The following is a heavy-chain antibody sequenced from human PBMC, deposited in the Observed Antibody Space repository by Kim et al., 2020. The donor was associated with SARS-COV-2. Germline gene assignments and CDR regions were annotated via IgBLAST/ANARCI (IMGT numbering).Heavy chain of an antibody. CDR1: GFTFSSYS. CDR2: ISSSSSYI. D-gene: IGHD3-10*01. V-gene: IGHV3-21*01. J-gene: IGHJ3*02. CDR3: APFRGVSTDAFDI. Sequence: GGSLRLSCAASGFTFSSYSMNWVRQAPGKGLEWVSSISSSSSYIYYADSVKGRFTISRDNAKNSLYLQMNSLRAEDTAVYYCAPFRGVSTDAFDIWGQGTMVTVSS.